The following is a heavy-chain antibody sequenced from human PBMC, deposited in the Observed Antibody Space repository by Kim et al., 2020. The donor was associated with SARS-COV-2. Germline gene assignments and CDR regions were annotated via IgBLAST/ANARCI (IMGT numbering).Heavy chain of an antibody. CDR2: ISSSGGTT. CDR1: GFTFSSYA. CDR3: AKGSLVLWFGEG. Sequence: GESLKISCAASGFTFSSYAMSWVRQAPGKGLEWVSTISSSGGTTYYADSVKGRFTISRDNSKNTMYLQMNSLRAEDTAVYYCAKGSLVLWFGEGWGQGTLVTVSS. J-gene: IGHJ4*02. V-gene: IGHV3-23*01. D-gene: IGHD3-10*01.